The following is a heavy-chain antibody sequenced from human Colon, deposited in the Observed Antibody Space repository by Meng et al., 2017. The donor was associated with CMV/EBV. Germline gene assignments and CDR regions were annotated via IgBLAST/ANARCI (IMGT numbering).Heavy chain of an antibody. D-gene: IGHD1-20*01. J-gene: IGHJ4*02. CDR2: IYHSGST. CDR3: AGITGTLDY. CDR1: GYSISSGYY. Sequence: AETLSLTCTVSGYSISSGYYWGWSRQPPGKGLEWIGSIYHSGSTYYNPSLKSRVTISVDTSKNQFSLKLSSVTAADTAVYYCAGITGTLDYWGQGTLVTVSS. V-gene: IGHV4-38-2*02.